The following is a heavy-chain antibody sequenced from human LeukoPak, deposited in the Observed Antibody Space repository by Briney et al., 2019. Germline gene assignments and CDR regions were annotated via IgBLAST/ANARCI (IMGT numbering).Heavy chain of an antibody. Sequence: ASETLSLTCAVYGGSFSGYYWSWIRQPPGKGLEWIGEINHSGSTNYNPSLKSRVTISVDTSKNQFSLKLSSVTAADTAVYYCARGPKAAAGPFDYWGQGTLVTVSS. CDR3: ARGPKAAAGPFDY. CDR2: INHSGST. D-gene: IGHD6-13*01. V-gene: IGHV4-34*01. CDR1: GGSFSGYY. J-gene: IGHJ4*02.